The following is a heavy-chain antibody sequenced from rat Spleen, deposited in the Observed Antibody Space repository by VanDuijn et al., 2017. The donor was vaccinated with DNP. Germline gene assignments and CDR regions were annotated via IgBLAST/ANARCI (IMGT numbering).Heavy chain of an antibody. CDR2: ISYEGRST. CDR1: GFTFSDYS. CDR3: ARHTTGVYAMDA. Sequence: EVQLVESGGDLVQPGRSLKLSCAASGFTFSDYSMAWVRQAPKKGLEWVASISYEGRSTYYGDSVKGRFTISRDNAKSTLYLQMDSLRSEDTATYYCARHTTGVYAMDAWGQGTSVTVSS. V-gene: IGHV5-22*01. D-gene: IGHD1-6*01. J-gene: IGHJ4*01.